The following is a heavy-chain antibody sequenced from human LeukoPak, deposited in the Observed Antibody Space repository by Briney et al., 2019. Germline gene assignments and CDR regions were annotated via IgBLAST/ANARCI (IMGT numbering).Heavy chain of an antibody. V-gene: IGHV4-4*09. CDR3: ARHFPYCGGDCPYYYMDV. CDR1: GASIGSDY. J-gene: IGHJ6*03. Sequence: SETLSLTCSVSGASIGSDYWSWIRQPPGKGLEWIGNIYSSETTKYNPSLRSRATISGDTSKNQFSLKLSSVTAADTAVYYCARHFPYCGGDCPYYYMDVWGKGTTVTVSS. D-gene: IGHD2-21*02. CDR2: IYSSETT.